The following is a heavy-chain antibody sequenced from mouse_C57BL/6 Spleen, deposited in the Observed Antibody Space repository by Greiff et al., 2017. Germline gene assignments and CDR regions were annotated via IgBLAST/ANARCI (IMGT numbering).Heavy chain of an antibody. Sequence: EVQLQESGPGLVKPSQSLSLTCSVTGYSITSGYYWNWIRQFPGNKLEWMGYISYDGSNNYNPSLKNRISITRDTSKNQFFLKLNSVTTEDTATYYCGRGEILYDGYYGAMDYWGQGTSVTVSS. CDR1: GYSITSGYY. J-gene: IGHJ4*01. V-gene: IGHV3-6*01. CDR2: ISYDGSN. CDR3: GRGEILYDGYYGAMDY. D-gene: IGHD2-3*01.